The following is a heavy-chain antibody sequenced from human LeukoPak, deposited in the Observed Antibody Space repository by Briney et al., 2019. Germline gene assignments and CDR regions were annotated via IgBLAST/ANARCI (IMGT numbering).Heavy chain of an antibody. CDR3: ARDLGPMVRGEFDY. D-gene: IGHD3-10*01. CDR1: GFTFSSYA. J-gene: IGHJ4*02. CDR2: ISGSGDTP. V-gene: IGHV3-23*01. Sequence: GGSLRLSCAASGFTFSSYAMSWVRQAPGKGLEWVSGISGSGDTPYYADSVKGRFIISRDNSKSTLYLQMNSLRAEDTAVYYCARDLGPMVRGEFDYWGQGTLVTVSS.